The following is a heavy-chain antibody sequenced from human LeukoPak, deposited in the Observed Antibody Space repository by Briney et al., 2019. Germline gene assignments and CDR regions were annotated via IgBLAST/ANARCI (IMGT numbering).Heavy chain of an antibody. J-gene: IGHJ4*02. CDR2: IKPDESEK. CDR3: AGPPQAGPFDY. D-gene: IGHD6-19*01. Sequence: GGSLRLSCAASGFIFSNYWLTWVRQAPGEGMERVANIKPDESEKNYVDPVKGRFTISRDNAKNSLYLQMSSLRAEDTAVYYCAGPPQAGPFDYWGQGTLVTVSS. CDR1: GFIFSNYW. V-gene: IGHV3-7*01.